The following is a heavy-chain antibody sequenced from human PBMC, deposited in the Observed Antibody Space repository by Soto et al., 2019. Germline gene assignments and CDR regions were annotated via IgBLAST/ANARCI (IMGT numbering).Heavy chain of an antibody. CDR1: GYTFSRSG. J-gene: IGHJ6*02. CDR3: AREGVAPYYYYGMDV. V-gene: IGHV1-18*01. D-gene: IGHD5-12*01. Sequence: ASVKVSWKGAGYTFSRSGMSWVRQATGQGLEWMGWISTYNGDTNYAQTIQGRVTMTTDTSTSTVHMEVRSLRSDDTAVYYCAREGVAPYYYYGMDVWRQCTPVTVSS. CDR2: ISTYNGDT.